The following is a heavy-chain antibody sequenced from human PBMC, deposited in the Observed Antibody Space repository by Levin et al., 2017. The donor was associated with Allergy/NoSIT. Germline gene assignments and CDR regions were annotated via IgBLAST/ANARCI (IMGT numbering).Heavy chain of an antibody. Sequence: SETLSLTCAVSGGSISTNDWWNWVRQSPGKGLEGIGEVHHGGNVNYNPSLKSRVIIYLDKSKNQLSLILTSVTAADTAVYYCARDHETSGSWHFDLWGRGTLVIVSS. CDR3: ARDHETSGSWHFDL. CDR2: VHHGGNV. D-gene: IGHD3-10*01. J-gene: IGHJ2*01. CDR1: GGSISTNDW. V-gene: IGHV4-4*02.